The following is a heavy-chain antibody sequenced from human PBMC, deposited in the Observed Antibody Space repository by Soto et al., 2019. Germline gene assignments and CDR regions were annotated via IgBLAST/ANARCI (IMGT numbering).Heavy chain of an antibody. CDR2: IYYSGRT. CDR3: ARGGGKLHYYFNY. V-gene: IGHV4-31*03. D-gene: IGHD6-6*01. CDR1: GGSISSGGYY. Sequence: QVQLQESGPGLVKPSQTLSLTCTVSGGSISSGGYYWSWIRQHPGKGLEWIGYIYYSGRTYYNTSIKSRFNISVDQSKNQFSLKLSYVTAAYTAVYYCARGGGKLHYYFNYWGQGTLVPVSS. J-gene: IGHJ4*02.